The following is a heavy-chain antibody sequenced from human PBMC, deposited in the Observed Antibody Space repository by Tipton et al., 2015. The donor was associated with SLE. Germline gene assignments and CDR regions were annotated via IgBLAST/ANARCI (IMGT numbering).Heavy chain of an antibody. CDR3: ARVLSYSSSWYPTGYYYGMDV. CDR1: GFTFSSYD. CDR2: IGTAGDT. V-gene: IGHV3-13*01. J-gene: IGHJ6*02. Sequence: SLRLSCAASGFTFSSYDMRWVRQATGKGLEWVSAIGTAGDTYYPGSVKGRFTISRENAKNSLYLQMNSLRAGDTAVYYCARVLSYSSSWYPTGYYYGMDVWGQGTTVTVSS. D-gene: IGHD6-13*01.